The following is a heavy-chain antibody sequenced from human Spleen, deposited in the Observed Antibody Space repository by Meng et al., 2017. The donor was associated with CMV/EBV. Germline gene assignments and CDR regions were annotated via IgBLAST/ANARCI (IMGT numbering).Heavy chain of an antibody. CDR1: SGSISNYN. J-gene: IGHJ6*02. V-gene: IGHV4-59*01. Sequence: GSLRLSCTVSSGSISNYNFNWIRQSPGKGLEWIGNIFYTGSTNYNPSFESRVTISIDTSKNKFSLNLNSVTAADTAVYYCAAAGLSGGMDVWGRGTTVTVSS. CDR3: AAAGLSGGMDV. CDR2: IFYTGST.